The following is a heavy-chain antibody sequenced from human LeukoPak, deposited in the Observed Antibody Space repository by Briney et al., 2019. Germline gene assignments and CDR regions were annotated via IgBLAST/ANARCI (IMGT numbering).Heavy chain of an antibody. V-gene: IGHV1-18*01. Sequence: PRASVKVSCKASGYTFTSYGIGWVRQAPGQGLEGMGWISAYNGNTNYAQKLQGRVTMTTDTSTSTAYMELRSLRSDDTAVYYCARLGYCTNGVCYADDYWGQGTLVTVSS. J-gene: IGHJ4*02. CDR3: ARLGYCTNGVCYADDY. CDR2: ISAYNGNT. CDR1: GYTFTSYG. D-gene: IGHD2-8*01.